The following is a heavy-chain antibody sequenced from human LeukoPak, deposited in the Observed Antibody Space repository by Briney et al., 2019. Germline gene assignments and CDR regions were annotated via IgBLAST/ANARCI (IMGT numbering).Heavy chain of an antibody. V-gene: IGHV3-9*03. CDR3: AKGYTFHGVAHDSGYFDY. CDR2: ITWDGGNI. Sequence: GRSLRLSCAASGFTFDDYAMHWVRQAPGKGLEWLSGITWDGGNIAYADSVKGRFTISRDNAKSSLYLQMNSLRNEDMAFYFCAKGYTFHGVAHDSGYFDYWGQGTLVTVSS. J-gene: IGHJ4*02. D-gene: IGHD3-3*01. CDR1: GFTFDDYA.